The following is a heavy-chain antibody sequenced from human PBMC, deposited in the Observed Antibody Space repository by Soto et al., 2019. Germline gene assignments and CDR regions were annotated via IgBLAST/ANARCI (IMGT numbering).Heavy chain of an antibody. V-gene: IGHV4-4*02. CDR1: GASITSSNW. CDR3: AIETVAGRDY. CDR2: MYASGST. D-gene: IGHD6-19*01. Sequence: QVQLQESGPGLVKASGTLSLTCAVSGASITSSNWWSWVRQPPGKGLEWIGEMYASGSTSYNPSLKRRVTTPVDKAKNQSSLNLDSVTAADTALQYCAIETVAGRDYWGQGTLVTVSS. J-gene: IGHJ4*02.